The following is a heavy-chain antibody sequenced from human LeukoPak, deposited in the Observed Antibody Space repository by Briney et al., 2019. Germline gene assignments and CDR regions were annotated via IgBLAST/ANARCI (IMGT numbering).Heavy chain of an antibody. CDR3: ARVGRDGYKC. D-gene: IGHD5-24*01. J-gene: IGHJ4*02. CDR2: ISSSSSYI. Sequence: PGGSLRLSCAASGFTFSSYSMNWVRQAPGKGLEWVSSISSSSSYIYYTDSVKGRFTISRDNAKNSLSLQINRLRAKDTAVYYCARVGRDGYKCWGEGTLVTVSS. V-gene: IGHV3-21*01. CDR1: GFTFSSYS.